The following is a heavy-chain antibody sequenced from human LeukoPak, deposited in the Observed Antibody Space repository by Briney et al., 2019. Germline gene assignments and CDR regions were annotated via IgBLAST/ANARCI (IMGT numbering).Heavy chain of an antibody. CDR1: GYSFPNYW. CDR2: LYPGDSDT. CDR3: ARLPGYCSGGSCYFDY. V-gene: IGHV5-51*01. Sequence: GESLKISCKGSGYSFPNYWIGWVRQMPGKGLEWLGILYPGDSDTRYSPSFQGQVTISADKSISTAYLQWSSLKASDTAMYYCARLPGYCSGGSCYFDYWGQGTLVTVSS. J-gene: IGHJ4*02. D-gene: IGHD2-15*01.